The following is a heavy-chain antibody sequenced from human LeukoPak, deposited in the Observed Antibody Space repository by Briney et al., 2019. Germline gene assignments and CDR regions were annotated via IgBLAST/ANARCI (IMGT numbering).Heavy chain of an antibody. Sequence: QPGGSLRLSCAASGFTFSSYDINWVRQAPGKGLEWVSYISSSGSTIYYADSVKGRFTISRDNAKNSLYLQMNSLRAEDTAVYYCVRDHDFWSGSYTGFFDYWGQGTLVTVSS. CDR3: VRDHDFWSGSYTGFFDY. D-gene: IGHD3-3*01. CDR1: GFTFSSYD. V-gene: IGHV3-48*03. J-gene: IGHJ4*02. CDR2: ISSSGSTI.